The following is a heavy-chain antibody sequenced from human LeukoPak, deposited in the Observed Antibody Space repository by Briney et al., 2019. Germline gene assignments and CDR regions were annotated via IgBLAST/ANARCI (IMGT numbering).Heavy chain of an antibody. D-gene: IGHD5-24*01. V-gene: IGHV3-30-3*01. CDR2: ISYDGSNK. Sequence: GGSLRLSCAASGFTFSSYAMHWVRQAPGKGLEWVAVISYDGSNKYYADSVKGRFTISRDNSRTMLYLQMNSLRAEDTAVYYCARGGGRWLQLEYFQHWGQGTLVAVSS. CDR1: GFTFSSYA. J-gene: IGHJ1*01. CDR3: ARGGGRWLQLEYFQH.